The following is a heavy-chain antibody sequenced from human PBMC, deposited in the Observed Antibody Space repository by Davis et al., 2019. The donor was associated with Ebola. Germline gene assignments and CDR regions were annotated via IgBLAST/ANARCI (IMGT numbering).Heavy chain of an antibody. CDR3: AIREAYDSFDY. D-gene: IGHD3-22*01. J-gene: IGHJ4*02. Sequence: GESLKISCAASGFTFSSYTMSWVRQAPGQGLEWVSALDGSGGPTYYANSVKGRFTISRDNSRNTVYLQMNRLRAEDTAVYYCAIREAYDSFDYWGQGTLVTVSS. V-gene: IGHV3-23*01. CDR2: LDGSGGPT. CDR1: GFTFSSYT.